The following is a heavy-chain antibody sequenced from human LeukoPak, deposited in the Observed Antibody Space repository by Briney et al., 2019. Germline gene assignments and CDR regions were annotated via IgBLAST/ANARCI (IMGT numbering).Heavy chain of an antibody. J-gene: IGHJ4*02. CDR3: AARDSYGSGSYPIDY. CDR2: ISSRSTYI. Sequence: GGSLRLSCAASGFTFSSYSMNWVRQAPGKGLEWFSSISSRSTYIYYADSLKGRFTISRDNAKNSLYLQMNSLRAEDTAVYYCAARDSYGSGSYPIDYWGQGTLVTVSS. D-gene: IGHD3-10*01. CDR1: GFTFSSYS. V-gene: IGHV3-21*01.